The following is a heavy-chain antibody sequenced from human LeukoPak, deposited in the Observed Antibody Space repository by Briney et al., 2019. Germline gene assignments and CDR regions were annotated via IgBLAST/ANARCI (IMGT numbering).Heavy chain of an antibody. CDR3: ASGDSNQNFDY. CDR2: IYSGGST. D-gene: IGHD5-24*01. Sequence: TGGSLRLSCAASGFTVSSNYMSWVRQAPGKGLEWVSVIYSGGSTYYADSVKGRFTISRDNSKNTLYLQMNSLRAEDTAVYYCASGDSNQNFDYWGQGTLVTVSS. V-gene: IGHV3-53*01. CDR1: GFTVSSNY. J-gene: IGHJ4*02.